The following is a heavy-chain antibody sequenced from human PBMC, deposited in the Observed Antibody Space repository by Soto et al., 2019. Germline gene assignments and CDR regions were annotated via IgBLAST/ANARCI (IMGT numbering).Heavy chain of an antibody. CDR1: GFTFSSYA. D-gene: IGHD3-22*01. CDR3: AKYPPFWEVVVIPFDY. Sequence: GGSLRLSCAASGFTFSSYAMSWVRQAPGKGLEWVSAISGSGGSTYYADSVKGRFTISRDNSKNTLYLQMNSLRAEDTAVYYCAKYPPFWEVVVIPFDYWGQGTLVTVSS. J-gene: IGHJ4*02. CDR2: ISGSGGST. V-gene: IGHV3-23*01.